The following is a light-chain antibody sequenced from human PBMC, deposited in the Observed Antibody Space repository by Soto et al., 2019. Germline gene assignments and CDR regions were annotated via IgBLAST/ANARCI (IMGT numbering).Light chain of an antibody. V-gene: IGKV3-15*01. CDR1: QSIGIT. J-gene: IGKJ2*02. CDR3: QQYNNWLRGT. Sequence: EIVMTQSPATLSVSPGESATLSCRASQSIGITVAWYQQKPGQAPRLLIYGPSTRVTGIPARFSGSGSGTELTLTISSLQSEDFAIYYCQQYNNWLRGTFGQGTKLEIK. CDR2: GPS.